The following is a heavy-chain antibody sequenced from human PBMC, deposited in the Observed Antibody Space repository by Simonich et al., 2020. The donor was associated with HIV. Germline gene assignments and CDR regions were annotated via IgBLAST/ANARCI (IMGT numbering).Heavy chain of an antibody. CDR1: GFTFDDYA. CDR3: AKDRYSSSSGSFDY. Sequence: EVQLVESGGGLVQPGRSLRLSCAASGFTFDDYAMHWVRQAPGKGLGWVSGISWNSCSIGYADSVKGRFTISRDNAKNSLYLQMNSLRAEDMALYYCAKDRYSSSSGSFDYWGQGTLVTVSS. D-gene: IGHD6-6*01. V-gene: IGHV3-9*03. J-gene: IGHJ4*02. CDR2: ISWNSCSI.